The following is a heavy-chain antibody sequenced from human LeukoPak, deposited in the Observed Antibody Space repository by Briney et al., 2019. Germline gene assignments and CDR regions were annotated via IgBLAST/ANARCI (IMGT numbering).Heavy chain of an antibody. CDR2: INVANGKT. CDR1: GYTFTTHA. D-gene: IGHD4-17*01. CDR3: ARDRDTTVTEYYFDY. Sequence: GASVKVSCTASGYTFTTHAIHWVRQAPGQSLEWMGWINVANGKTKYSQKFQGRVTMTTDTSTSTAYMELRSLRSDDTAVYYCARDRDTTVTEYYFDYWGQGTLVTVSS. V-gene: IGHV1-3*01. J-gene: IGHJ4*02.